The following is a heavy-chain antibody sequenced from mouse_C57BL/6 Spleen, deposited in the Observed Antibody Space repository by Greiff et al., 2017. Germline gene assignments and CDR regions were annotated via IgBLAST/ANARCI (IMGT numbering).Heavy chain of an antibody. CDR1: GYTFTDYN. CDR2: INPNNGGT. J-gene: IGHJ1*03. CDR3: ARRRGPYYGSSYWYFDV. V-gene: IGHV1-18*01. Sequence: DVQLQESGPELVKPGASVKIPCKASGYTFTDYNMDWVKQSHGKSLEWIGDINPNNGGTIYNQKFKGKATLTVDKSSSTAYMELRSLTSEDTAVYYCARRRGPYYGSSYWYFDVWGTGTTVTVSS. D-gene: IGHD1-1*01.